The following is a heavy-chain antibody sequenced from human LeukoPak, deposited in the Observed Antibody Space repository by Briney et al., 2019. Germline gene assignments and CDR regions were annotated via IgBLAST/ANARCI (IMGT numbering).Heavy chain of an antibody. CDR3: AGVPPQWLIPPDY. CDR1: GFTFSTYW. Sequence: PGGSLRLSCAASGFTFSTYWMHWVRRAPGKGLVWVSRINSDGSSRTYADSVKGRFTISRDNAKNTLYLQMNSLRAEDTAVYYCAGVPPQWLIPPDYWGQGTLVTVSS. V-gene: IGHV3-74*01. D-gene: IGHD6-19*01. CDR2: INSDGSSR. J-gene: IGHJ4*02.